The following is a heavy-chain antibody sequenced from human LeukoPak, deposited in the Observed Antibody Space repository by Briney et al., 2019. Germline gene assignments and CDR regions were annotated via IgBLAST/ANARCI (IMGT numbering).Heavy chain of an antibody. D-gene: IGHD3-22*01. CDR1: GFTFSSYW. CDR3: ARGDDSSGYYLGY. J-gene: IGHJ4*02. CDR2: ISSDGSST. V-gene: IGHV3-74*01. Sequence: PGGSLRLSCAASGFTFSSYWMHWVRQAPGKGLVWVSRISSDGSSTSYADSVKGRSTISRDNAKNTRYLQMNSLRAEDTAVYYCARGDDSSGYYLGYWGQGTLVTVCS.